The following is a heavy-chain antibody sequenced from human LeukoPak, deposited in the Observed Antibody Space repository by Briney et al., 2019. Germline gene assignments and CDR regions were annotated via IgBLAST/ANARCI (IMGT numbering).Heavy chain of an antibody. CDR1: GYTFTSYG. Sequence: ASVKVSCEASGYTFTSYGISWVRQAPGQGLEWMGWISAYNGNTNYAQKLQGRVTMTTDTSTSTAYMELRSLRSDDTAVYYCARVGDWYSSGWYGDYWGQGTLVTVSS. CDR2: ISAYNGNT. CDR3: ARVGDWYSSGWYGDY. V-gene: IGHV1-18*01. J-gene: IGHJ4*02. D-gene: IGHD6-19*01.